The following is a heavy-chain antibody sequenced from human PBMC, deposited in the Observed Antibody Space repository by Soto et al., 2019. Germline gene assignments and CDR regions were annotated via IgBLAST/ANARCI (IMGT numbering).Heavy chain of an antibody. CDR1: GFTFSSYA. CDR2: IRGSGGST. CDR3: AKERTYYYGSGGYHHYGMDV. D-gene: IGHD3-10*01. V-gene: IGHV3-23*01. J-gene: IGHJ6*02. Sequence: QPGGSLRLSCAASGFTFSSYAMSWVRLAPGKGLEWVSSIRGSGGSTQYADSVKGRFTISRDNSKNTLYLQMNGLRAEDTAVYCCAKERTYYYGSGGYHHYGMDVWGEGATVTVS.